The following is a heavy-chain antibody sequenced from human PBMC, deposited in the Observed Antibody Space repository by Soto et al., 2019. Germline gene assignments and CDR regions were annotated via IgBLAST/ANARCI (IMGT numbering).Heavy chain of an antibody. CDR2: ISGSGSTA. J-gene: IGHJ6*02. CDR1: EFSFGGYA. CDR3: AKGARGYSPAAMDV. Sequence: EVQLLESGGGLVQPGGSLRLSCAASEFSFGGYAISWVRLAPGKGLEWVSGISGSGSTAFYADSVRGRFTISRDNPKNTLYLQMNSLRAEDTAVYYCAKGARGYSPAAMDVWGQGTTVTVSS. D-gene: IGHD5-18*01. V-gene: IGHV3-23*01.